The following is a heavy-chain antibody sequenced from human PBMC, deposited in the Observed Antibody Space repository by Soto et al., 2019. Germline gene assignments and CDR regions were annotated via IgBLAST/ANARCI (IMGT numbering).Heavy chain of an antibody. CDR2: ISGSGGST. CDR3: AKILSTVTTYYYGMDV. CDR1: GFTFSSYA. D-gene: IGHD4-17*01. V-gene: IGHV3-23*01. J-gene: IGHJ6*02. Sequence: GGSLRLSCAASGFTFSSYAMSWVRQAPGKGLEWVSAISGSGGSTYYIDSVKGRFTISRDNSKNTVYLQMNSLRAEDTAVYYCAKILSTVTTYYYGMDVWGQGTTVTVSS.